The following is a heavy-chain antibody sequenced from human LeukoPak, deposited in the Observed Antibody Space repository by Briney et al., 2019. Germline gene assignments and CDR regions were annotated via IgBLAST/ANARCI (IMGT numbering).Heavy chain of an antibody. V-gene: IGHV4-30-2*01. J-gene: IGHJ4*02. CDR1: GGSISSGGYS. Sequence: SETLSLTCAVSGGSISSGGYSWSWIRQPPGKGLEWIGYIYRSGSTYYNPSLKSRVTISVDRSKNQFSLKLSSVTAADTAVYYCAREGDYTFDYWGQGTLVTVSS. D-gene: IGHD4-17*01. CDR3: AREGDYTFDY. CDR2: IYRSGST.